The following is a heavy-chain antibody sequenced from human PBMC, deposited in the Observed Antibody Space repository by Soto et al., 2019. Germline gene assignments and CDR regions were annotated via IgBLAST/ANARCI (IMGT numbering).Heavy chain of an antibody. V-gene: IGHV4-39*01. CDR3: ARRGGYCSGGSCSNWFDP. CDR1: GGSISSSSYY. CDR2: IYYSGST. Sequence: QLQLQESGPGLVKPSETLSLTCTVSGGSISSSSYYWGWIRQPPGKGLEWIGSIYYSGSTYYNPSLKSRVTISVDTAKNQFSLKLSSVTAADTAVYYCARRGGYCSGGSCSNWFDPWGQGTLVTVSS. D-gene: IGHD2-15*01. J-gene: IGHJ5*02.